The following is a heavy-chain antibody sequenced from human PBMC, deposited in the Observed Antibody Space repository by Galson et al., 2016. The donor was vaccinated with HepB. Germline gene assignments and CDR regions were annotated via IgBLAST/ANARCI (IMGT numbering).Heavy chain of an antibody. CDR2: INAANGDT. CDR3: ARGHIVAAVDYYYYGLDV. V-gene: IGHV1-3*01. CDR1: GYTFTTYA. D-gene: IGHD5-12*01. Sequence: SVKVSCKASGYTFTTYAMYWVRQAPGQRLEWMGWINAANGDTKYSQKLQGRGTITWDTSANTAYMELSSLRSEDTAVYYCARGHIVAAVDYYYYGLDVWGQGIQVTVSS. J-gene: IGHJ6*02.